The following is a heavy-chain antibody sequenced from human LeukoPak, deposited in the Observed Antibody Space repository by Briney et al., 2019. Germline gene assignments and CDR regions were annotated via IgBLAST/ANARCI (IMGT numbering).Heavy chain of an antibody. J-gene: IGHJ6*03. V-gene: IGHV4-4*07. D-gene: IGHD4-17*01. CDR2: IYTSGST. Sequence: PSETLSLTCTVSGGSISSYYWSWIRQPAGKGLEWIGRIYTSGSTNYNPSLKSRVTMSVDTSKNQFSLKLSSVTAADTAVYYCAKVGFDYGDYYYYMDVSGKGTTVTVSS. CDR1: GGSISSYY. CDR3: AKVGFDYGDYYYYMDV.